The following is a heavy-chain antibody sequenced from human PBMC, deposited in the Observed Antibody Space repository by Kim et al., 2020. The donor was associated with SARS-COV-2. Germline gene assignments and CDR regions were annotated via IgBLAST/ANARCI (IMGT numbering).Heavy chain of an antibody. CDR3: AKGSGSYYDY. D-gene: IGHD1-26*01. V-gene: IGHV3-23*01. J-gene: IGHJ4*02. CDR2: ST. Sequence: STYYADSVKGRFTISRDNSKNTLYLQMNSLRAEDTAVYYCAKGSGSYYDYWGQGTLVTVSS.